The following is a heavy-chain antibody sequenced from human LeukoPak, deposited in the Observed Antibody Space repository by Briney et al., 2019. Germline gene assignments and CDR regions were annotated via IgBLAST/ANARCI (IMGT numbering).Heavy chain of an antibody. Sequence: ASVKVSCKASGYSFTSYGFNWVRQAPGQGLEWMGWISANNGNTNYAQRVQGRVTMTTDTSTNTAYIELRSLRFDDTAVIYCARASIDYFPIDYWGQGTLVTVSS. CDR1: GYSFTSYG. CDR2: ISANNGNT. J-gene: IGHJ4*02. D-gene: IGHD2/OR15-2a*01. CDR3: ARASIDYFPIDY. V-gene: IGHV1-18*01.